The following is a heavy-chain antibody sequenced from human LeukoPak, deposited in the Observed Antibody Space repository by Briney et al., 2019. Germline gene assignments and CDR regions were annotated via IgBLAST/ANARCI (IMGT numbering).Heavy chain of an antibody. CDR1: GFTHSSYG. CDR3: ARMSRGSYFDDY. CDR2: FSSSGDSI. V-gene: IGHV3-48*03. J-gene: IGHJ4*02. Sequence: GGSLRLSCVASGFTHSSYGMKWVRQAPGKGLEWVSYFSSSGDSIYYADSVKGRFTISRDSAKNSLNLQMNSLRVEDTALYYCARMSRGSYFDDYWGQGTLVSVSS. D-gene: IGHD3-10*01.